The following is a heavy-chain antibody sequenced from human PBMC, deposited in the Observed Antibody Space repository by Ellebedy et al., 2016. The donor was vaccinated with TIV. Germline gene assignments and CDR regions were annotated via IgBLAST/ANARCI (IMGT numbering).Heavy chain of an antibody. D-gene: IGHD3/OR15-3a*01. CDR3: ARGLDAFDI. CDR2: VNPSGGSA. V-gene: IGHV1-46*01. CDR1: GYTFTSYY. J-gene: IGHJ3*02. Sequence: ASVKVSCXASGYTFTSYYIHWVRQAPGQGLEWMGIVNPSGGSASYGQKFEGRVTMTRDTSTSTVYMKLRSLKSEDTAVYYCARGLDAFDIWGQGTKVTVSS.